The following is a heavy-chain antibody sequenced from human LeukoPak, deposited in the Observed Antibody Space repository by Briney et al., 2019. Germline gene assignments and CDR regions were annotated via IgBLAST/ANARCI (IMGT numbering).Heavy chain of an antibody. Sequence: SETLSLTCIVSGGSISSYYWSWIRQPAGKGLEWIGRIYTSGSTKYNPSLKSRVTMSVDTSKNQFSLNLSSVTAADSALYYCARSVLGNYYYMDVWGKGTTATVSS. CDR3: ARSVLGNYYYMDV. D-gene: IGHD2-8*01. V-gene: IGHV4-4*07. J-gene: IGHJ6*03. CDR2: IYTSGST. CDR1: GGSISSYY.